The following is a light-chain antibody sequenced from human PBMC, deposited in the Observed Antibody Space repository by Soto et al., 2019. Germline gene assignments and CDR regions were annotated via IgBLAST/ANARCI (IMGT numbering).Light chain of an antibody. V-gene: IGKV1-39*01. CDR2: AAS. Sequence: DIQMTQSPSSLSASVGDRVTITCRASQSISSYLNWYQQKPGKAPNLLIYAASSLQSGVPSRFSGSGSGTDFTLTIDGLQPEDFAVYYCQQSYITPPITFGQGTRLEI. J-gene: IGKJ5*01. CDR1: QSISSY. CDR3: QQSYITPPIT.